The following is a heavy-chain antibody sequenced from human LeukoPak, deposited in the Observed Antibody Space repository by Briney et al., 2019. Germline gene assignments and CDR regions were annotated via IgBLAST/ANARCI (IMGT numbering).Heavy chain of an antibody. CDR3: ARAGGYCGRISCPYYFDY. V-gene: IGHV1-8*02. J-gene: IGHJ4*02. D-gene: IGHD2-15*01. CDR1: GYTFTSYG. CDR2: MNPNSGNT. Sequence: APVKVSCKASGYTFTSYGISCVRQATGQGLEWMGWMNPNSGNTGYAQKFQGRVTMTRNTSISTAYMELSSLRSEDTAVYYCARAGGYCGRISCPYYFDYWGQGSLVAVSS.